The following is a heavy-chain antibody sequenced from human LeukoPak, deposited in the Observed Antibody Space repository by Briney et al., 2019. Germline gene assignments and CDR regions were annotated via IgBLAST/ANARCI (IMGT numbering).Heavy chain of an antibody. J-gene: IGHJ4*02. D-gene: IGHD3-22*01. CDR3: ARESSLYYDSSGYSQNFDY. CDR2: IYTSGST. Sequence: SQTLSLTYTVSGGSISSGSYYWSWIRQPAGKGLEWIGRIYTSGSTNYNPSLKSRVTISVDTSKNQFSLKLSSVTAADTAVYYCARESSLYYDSSGYSQNFDYWGQGTLVTVSS. CDR1: GGSISSGSYY. V-gene: IGHV4-61*02.